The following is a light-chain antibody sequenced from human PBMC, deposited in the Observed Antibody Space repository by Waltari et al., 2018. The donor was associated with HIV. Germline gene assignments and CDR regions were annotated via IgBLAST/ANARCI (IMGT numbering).Light chain of an antibody. V-gene: IGLV2-23*01. CDR2: EGI. CDR3: CSYAGSSNWV. CDR1: SSDVGSYNL. Sequence: QSALTQPASVSGSPGQSITISCTGSSSDVGSYNLVSWYQQHPGKAPKLIIYEGINRPSGVSNRLSGFKSGKTASLTISGLQAEDEADYYCCSYAGSSNWVFGGGTKLTVL. J-gene: IGLJ3*02.